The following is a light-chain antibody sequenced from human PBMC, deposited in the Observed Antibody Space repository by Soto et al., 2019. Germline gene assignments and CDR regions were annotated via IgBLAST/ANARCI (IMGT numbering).Light chain of an antibody. J-gene: IGLJ2*01. V-gene: IGLV4-69*01. Sequence: QLVLTQSPSASASLGASVKLTCTLSSGHSSYAIAWHQQQPEKGPRYLMKLDSDGSHTKGDAIPDRFSGSSSGAERYLTISSLQSEDEADYNCQTWGTGIHVVFGGGTKLTAL. CDR3: QTWGTGIHVV. CDR1: SGHSSYA. CDR2: LDSDGSH.